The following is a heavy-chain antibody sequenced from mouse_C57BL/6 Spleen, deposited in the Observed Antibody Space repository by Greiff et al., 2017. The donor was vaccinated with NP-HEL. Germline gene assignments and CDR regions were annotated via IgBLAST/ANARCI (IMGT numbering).Heavy chain of an antibody. CDR3: AGGYVY. CDR1: GYTFTDYY. V-gene: IGHV1-26*01. CDR2: INPNNGGT. D-gene: IGHD1-2*01. Sequence: VQLKHSGPELVKPGASVKISCKASGYTFTDYYMNWVKQSHGKSLEWIGDINPNNGGTSYNQKFKGKATLTVDKSSSTAYMELRSLTSEDSAVYYCAGGYVYWGQGTTLTVSS. J-gene: IGHJ2*01.